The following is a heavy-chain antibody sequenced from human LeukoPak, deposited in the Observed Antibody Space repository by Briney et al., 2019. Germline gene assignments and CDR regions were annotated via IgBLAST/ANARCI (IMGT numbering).Heavy chain of an antibody. Sequence: GGSLRLSCEASGFTFSSYWMTWVRQAPGKGLEWVANIVQDGGEKHYGDSVKGRFTISRDNAKNSLYLQMNSLRDEDTAVYYCARHRIHSLDYWGQGTLVTVSS. CDR3: ARHRIHSLDY. CDR1: GFTFSSYW. V-gene: IGHV3-7*01. J-gene: IGHJ4*02. CDR2: IVQDGGEK.